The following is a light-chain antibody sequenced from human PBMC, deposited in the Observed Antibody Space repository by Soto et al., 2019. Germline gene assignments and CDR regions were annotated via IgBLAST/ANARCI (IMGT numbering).Light chain of an antibody. CDR3: QPFNTFWT. J-gene: IGKJ1*01. Sequence: DIQMTQSPSTLSASVGDRVTITCRASQSISNWLAWYQQKPGKAPKLLIYDASNLESGVPSRFSGSGSGTEFPLTISHLQADDFAGYYCQPFNTFWTFGQGTKVEVK. V-gene: IGKV1-5*01. CDR2: DAS. CDR1: QSISNW.